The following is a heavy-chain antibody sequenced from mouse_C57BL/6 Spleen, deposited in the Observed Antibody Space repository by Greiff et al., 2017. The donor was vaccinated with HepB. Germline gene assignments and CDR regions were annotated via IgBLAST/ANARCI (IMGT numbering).Heavy chain of an antibody. V-gene: IGHV1-80*01. CDR2: IYPGDGDT. Sequence: VQLQESGAELVKPGASVKISCKATGYAFSSYWMNWVKQRPGKGLEWIGQIYPGDGDTNYNGKFKGKATLTADKSSSTAYMQLSSLTSEDSAVYFCARGDYGYYDYWGQGTTLTVSS. CDR3: ARGDYGYYDY. CDR1: GYAFSSYW. J-gene: IGHJ2*01. D-gene: IGHD2-4*01.